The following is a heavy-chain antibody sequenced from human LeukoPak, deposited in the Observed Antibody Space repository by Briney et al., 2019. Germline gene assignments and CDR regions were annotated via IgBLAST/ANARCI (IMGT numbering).Heavy chain of an antibody. J-gene: IGHJ4*02. V-gene: IGHV3-15*01. Sequence: NTGGSLRLSCATSGITFNNAWMSWVRQAPGKGLEWVGRIKSNADGGTIDYAAFVKGRFTISRDDSKNMVFLQMSSLKTEDTAVYYCATDLGQYWICGQGALVTVSS. CDR2: IKSNADGGTI. D-gene: IGHD4-11*01. CDR1: GITFNNAW. CDR3: ATDLGQYWI.